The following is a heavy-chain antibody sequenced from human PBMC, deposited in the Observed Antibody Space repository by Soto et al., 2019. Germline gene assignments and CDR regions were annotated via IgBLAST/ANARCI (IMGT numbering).Heavy chain of an antibody. V-gene: IGHV4-31*03. J-gene: IGHJ5*02. D-gene: IGHD3-10*01. Sequence: QVQLQESGPGLVKPSQTLSLTCTVSGGSISRGGYYWSWLRQRPGKGMEWIGYVYYIGSTYYNPSLESRATIPLGTSRIQFSLIVSSVTAADTAVYYCAREVFGSGTGWFDPWGQGPLATVSS. CDR3: AREVFGSGTGWFDP. CDR1: GGSISRGGYY. CDR2: VYYIGST.